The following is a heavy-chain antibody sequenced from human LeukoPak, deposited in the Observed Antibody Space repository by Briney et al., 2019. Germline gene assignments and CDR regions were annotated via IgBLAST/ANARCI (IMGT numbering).Heavy chain of an antibody. J-gene: IGHJ5*02. V-gene: IGHV4-4*07. CDR1: GGSISSYY. D-gene: IGHD6-19*01. CDR3: AREQRLASTAVAGTWNWFDP. Sequence: SETLSLTCTVSGGSISSYYWSWIRQPAGKGLEWIGRIYTSGSTNYNPSLKSRVTMSVDTSKNQFSLKLSSVTAADTAVYYCAREQRLASTAVAGTWNWFDPWGQGTLVTVSS. CDR2: IYTSGST.